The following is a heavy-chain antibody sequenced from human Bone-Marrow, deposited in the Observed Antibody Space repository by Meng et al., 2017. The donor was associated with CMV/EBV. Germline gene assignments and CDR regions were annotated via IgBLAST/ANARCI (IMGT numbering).Heavy chain of an antibody. V-gene: IGHV3-20*03. CDR3: ARPPRYSSSRGPFQH. J-gene: IGHJ1*01. Sequence: SLKISFAASGFTFDYYVMSWVRQAPGKGLEWVSGINWNGGSTGYADSVKGRFSISRDNAKNYVYLQMNSLRAEDTALYYCARPPRYSSSRGPFQHWGQGTLVTVSS. D-gene: IGHD6-13*01. CDR1: GFTFDYYV. CDR2: INWNGGST.